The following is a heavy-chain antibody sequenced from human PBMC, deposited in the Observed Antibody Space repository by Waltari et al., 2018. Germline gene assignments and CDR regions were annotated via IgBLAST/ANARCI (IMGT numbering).Heavy chain of an antibody. CDR3: ARDFWESCSGGSCYPTPVSY. J-gene: IGHJ4*02. Sequence: QVQLVQSGAEVKKPGASVTVSCKASAYTFTGYYMHWVRQAPGQGQEWMGWINPNSGGTNYAQKFQGRVTMTRDTSISTAYMELSRLRSDDTAVYYCARDFWESCSGGSCYPTPVSYWGQGTLVTVSS. CDR1: AYTFTGYY. V-gene: IGHV1-2*02. D-gene: IGHD2-15*01. CDR2: INPNSGGT.